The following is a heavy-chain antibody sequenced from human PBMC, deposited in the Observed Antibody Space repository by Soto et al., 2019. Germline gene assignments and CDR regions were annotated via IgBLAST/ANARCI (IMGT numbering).Heavy chain of an antibody. J-gene: IGHJ4*02. CDR2: IYHSGST. CDR1: GGSISSSNW. D-gene: IGHD3-10*01. V-gene: IGHV4-4*02. CDR3: ARVARFGELLSLGTYDY. Sequence: SETLSLTCAVSGGSISSSNWWSWVRQPPGKGLEWIGEIYHSGSTNYNPSLKSRVTISVDKSKNQFSLKLSSVTAADTAVYYCARVARFGELLSLGTYDYWGQGTLVTVPQ.